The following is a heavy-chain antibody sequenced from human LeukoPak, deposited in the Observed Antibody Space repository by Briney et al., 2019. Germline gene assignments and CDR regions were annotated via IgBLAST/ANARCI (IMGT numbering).Heavy chain of an antibody. CDR1: GFTVSSNY. V-gene: IGHV3-53*01. CDR3: ARGGGEWLSPPDY. CDR2: IYSGGST. D-gene: IGHD3-3*01. Sequence: AGSLRLSSAAPGFTVSSNYMSWVRQAPGKGLEWVSVIYSGGSTYYADSVKGRFTISRDNSKNTLYLQMNSLRAEDTAVYYCARGGGEWLSPPDYWGQGTLVTVSS. J-gene: IGHJ4*02.